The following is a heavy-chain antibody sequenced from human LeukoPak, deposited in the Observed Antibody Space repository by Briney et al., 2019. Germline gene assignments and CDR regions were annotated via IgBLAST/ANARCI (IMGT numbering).Heavy chain of an antibody. CDR2: INNNGGST. CDR1: GFTFSSYA. CDR3: ARSERWLQFLWYFHL. J-gene: IGHJ2*01. V-gene: IGHV3-64*01. D-gene: IGHD5-24*01. Sequence: GGSLRLSCAASGFTFSSYAMHWVRQAPGKGLEYVSAINNNGGSTFYANSVKGRFTISRDDSKNTLYLQMGGLRAEDTAVYYCARSERWLQFLWYFHLWGRGTLVTVSS.